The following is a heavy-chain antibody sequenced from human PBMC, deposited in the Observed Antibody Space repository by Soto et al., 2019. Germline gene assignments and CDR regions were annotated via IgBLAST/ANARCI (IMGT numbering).Heavy chain of an antibody. CDR3: AKASIWFGEGDVDY. CDR2: ISCSGGST. CDR1: GFTVSSYA. D-gene: IGHD3-10*01. V-gene: IGHV3-23*01. J-gene: IGHJ4*02. Sequence: EVQLLESGGGLVQPGGSLRLSCAASGFTVSSYAMSWVRQAPGKGMEWVSAISCSGGSTYYADSVKGRFNISRDNSKNSLYLQMTRLRAEDTAVYYCAKASIWFGEGDVDYWGQGTLVTFSS.